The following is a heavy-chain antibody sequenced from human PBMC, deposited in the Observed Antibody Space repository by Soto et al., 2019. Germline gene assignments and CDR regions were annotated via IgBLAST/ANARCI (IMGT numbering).Heavy chain of an antibody. D-gene: IGHD1-1*01. CDR2: ISSDGGGT. CDR3: AKRRGQQLENWEFDV. CDR1: GFSFSDRA. V-gene: IGHV3-23*01. Sequence: EVQLLESGGGLVQPGGSLRLSCVASGFSFSDRAMAWVRQAPGKGLEWVSDISSDGGGTFYADSVKGRFTISRDNVKKTVYLQKNRLRDEDKATYYCAKRRGQQLENWEFDVWGRGSLVSVAS. J-gene: IGHJ2*01.